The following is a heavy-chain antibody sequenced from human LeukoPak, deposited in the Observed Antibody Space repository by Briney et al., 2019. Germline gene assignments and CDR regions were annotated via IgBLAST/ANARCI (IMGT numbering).Heavy chain of an antibody. D-gene: IGHD5-18*01. CDR2: VSAGHHA. CDR3: VREARGYHYTYFDY. Sequence: GGSLRLSCTASGFTLGGHDMHWVRQTTGDGLEWVAAVSAGHHAFYAGSVKGRLTVSREDAKNSLYLQMNSLRAGDTAVYYCVREARGYHYTYFDYWGQGSLITVSS. V-gene: IGHV3-13*01. CDR1: GFTLGGHD. J-gene: IGHJ4*02.